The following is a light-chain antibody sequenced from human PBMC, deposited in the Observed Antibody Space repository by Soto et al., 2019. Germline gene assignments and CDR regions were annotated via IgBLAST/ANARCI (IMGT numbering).Light chain of an antibody. V-gene: IGLV1-40*01. CDR1: SSNIGAGYD. CDR3: QSYDSSLSVHVV. CDR2: GSF. Sequence: QSVLTQPPSVSGAPGQRVTISCTGSSSNIGAGYDVHWYQHLPGTAPRLLIYGSFNRPSGVPDRFSGSKPGTSASLAITGLQTEDEADYYCQSYDSSLSVHVVFGGGTKLTVL. J-gene: IGLJ2*01.